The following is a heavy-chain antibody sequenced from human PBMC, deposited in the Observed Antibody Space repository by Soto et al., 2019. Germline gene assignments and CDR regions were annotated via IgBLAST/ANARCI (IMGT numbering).Heavy chain of an antibody. D-gene: IGHD3-10*01. CDR2: IYSGGST. CDR3: ARVLYYYGSGRLPGFDY. V-gene: IGHV3-53*02. J-gene: IGHJ4*02. CDR1: GFTVSSNY. Sequence: EVQLVETGGGLIQPGGSLRLSCAASGFTVSSNYMSWVRQAPGKGLEWVSVIYSGGSTYYADSVQGRFTISRDNSKNTLYLQMNSLRAEDTAVYYCARVLYYYGSGRLPGFDYWGQGTLVTVSS.